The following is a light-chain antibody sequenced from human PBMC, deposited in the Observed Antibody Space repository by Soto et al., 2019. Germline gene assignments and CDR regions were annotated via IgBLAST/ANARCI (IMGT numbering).Light chain of an antibody. CDR3: QQCGRSPWT. Sequence: SVSTQSPGTLSLSPGERATLSCRASQSVSSSYLAWYQQKPGQAPRLLIYGASSRATGIPDRFSGSGSGTDFTLTVSRLEPEDFAVYYCQQCGRSPWTFGQGTKVEIK. J-gene: IGKJ1*01. CDR1: QSVSSSY. CDR2: GAS. V-gene: IGKV3-20*01.